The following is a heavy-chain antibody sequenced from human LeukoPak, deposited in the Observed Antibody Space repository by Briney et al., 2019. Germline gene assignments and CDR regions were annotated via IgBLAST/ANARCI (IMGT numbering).Heavy chain of an antibody. Sequence: ASVKVSCKASGYTFTSYDINWVRQATGQGLEWMRWMNPNSGNTGYAQKFQGRVTMTRNTSISTAYMELSSLRSEDTAVYYCARASVGAKIRYSFDYWGQGTLVTVSS. J-gene: IGHJ4*02. CDR2: MNPNSGNT. D-gene: IGHD1-26*01. CDR3: ARASVGAKIRYSFDY. V-gene: IGHV1-8*01. CDR1: GYTFTSYD.